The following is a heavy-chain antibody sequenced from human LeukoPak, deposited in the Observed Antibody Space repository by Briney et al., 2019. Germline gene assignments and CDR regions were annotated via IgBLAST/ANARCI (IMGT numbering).Heavy chain of an antibody. CDR2: ISGSGGST. J-gene: IGHJ3*02. CDR1: GFTFSSYA. Sequence: GGSLRLSCAASGFTFSSYAMSWVRQAPGKGLEWVSAISGSGGSTYYADSVKGRFTISRENAKNSLYLQMNSLRAGDTAVYYCARARYGAFDIWGQGTMVTVSS. CDR3: ARARYGAFDI. D-gene: IGHD4-17*01. V-gene: IGHV3-23*01.